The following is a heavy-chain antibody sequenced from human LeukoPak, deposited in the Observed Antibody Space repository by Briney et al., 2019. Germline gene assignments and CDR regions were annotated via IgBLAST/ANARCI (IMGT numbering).Heavy chain of an antibody. Sequence: ASVKVSCKASGYTFTSYGISWVRQAPGQGLEWMGWISAYNGNTNYAQKLQGRVTMTTDTSTSTAYMELRSLRSDDTAVYYCARGFGSGWFLYYYGMDVWGQGTTVTVSS. CDR3: ARGFGSGWFLYYYGMDV. J-gene: IGHJ6*02. CDR2: ISAYNGNT. D-gene: IGHD6-19*01. V-gene: IGHV1-18*01. CDR1: GYTFTSYG.